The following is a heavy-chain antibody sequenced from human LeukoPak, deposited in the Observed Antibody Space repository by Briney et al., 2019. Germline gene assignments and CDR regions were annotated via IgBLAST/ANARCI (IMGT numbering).Heavy chain of an antibody. Sequence: GGSLRLSCAASRFTFSSYWMSWVRQAPGKGLEWVANIKQDGSEKYYVDSVKGRFTISRDNAKNSLYLQMNSLRGEDAAVYYCARRTGECYWYFDLWGRGTLVTVSS. CDR1: RFTFSSYW. CDR2: IKQDGSEK. D-gene: IGHD2-8*02. V-gene: IGHV3-7*01. J-gene: IGHJ2*01. CDR3: ARRTGECYWYFDL.